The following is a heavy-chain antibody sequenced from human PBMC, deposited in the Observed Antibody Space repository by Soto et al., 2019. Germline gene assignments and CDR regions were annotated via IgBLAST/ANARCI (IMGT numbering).Heavy chain of an antibody. V-gene: IGHV4-30-2*01. Sequence: SETLSLTCAVSGGSISSGGYSWSWIRQPPGKGLEWIGYIYHSGSTYYNPSLKSRVTISVDRSKNQFSLKLSSVTAADTAVYYCARAVAAVHFDYWGQGTLVTVSS. CDR2: IYHSGST. CDR3: ARAVAAVHFDY. J-gene: IGHJ4*02. D-gene: IGHD6-13*01. CDR1: GGSISSGGYS.